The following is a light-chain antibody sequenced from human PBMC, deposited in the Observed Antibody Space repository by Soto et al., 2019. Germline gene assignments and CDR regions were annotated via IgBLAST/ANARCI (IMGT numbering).Light chain of an antibody. CDR2: AAS. V-gene: IGKV1-8*01. J-gene: IGKJ5*01. CDR1: QGISSY. CDR3: QQYYSTPFT. Sequence: IRMTRSPSSLAAARGDRGTVSCRASQGISSYLAWYQKTPGKAPKLLIYAASTLQSGVPSRFSGSGSGTDFTLTINYLQSEDFATYYCQQYYSTPFTFGQGTRLEIK.